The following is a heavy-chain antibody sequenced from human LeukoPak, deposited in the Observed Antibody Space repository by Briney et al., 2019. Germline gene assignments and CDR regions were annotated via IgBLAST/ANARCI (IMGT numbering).Heavy chain of an antibody. CDR2: IKGDGSST. Sequence: GGSLRLSCAASGFTFSSYAMHWVRKAPGKGLVWVSRIKGDGSSTTYADSVKGRFTISRDNAKNTLYLQMNSLRAEDTAVYYCARDLSYSLEYWGQGTLVTVSS. CDR1: GFTFSSYA. CDR3: ARDLSYSLEY. V-gene: IGHV3-74*01. J-gene: IGHJ4*02. D-gene: IGHD3-10*01.